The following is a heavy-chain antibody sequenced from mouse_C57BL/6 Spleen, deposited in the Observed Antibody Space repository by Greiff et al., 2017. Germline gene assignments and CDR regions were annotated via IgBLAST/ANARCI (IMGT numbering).Heavy chain of an antibody. D-gene: IGHD1-1*01. Sequence: QVQLQQPGAELVRPGSSVKLSCKASGYTFTSYWMDWVKQRPGQGLEWIGNIYPSASDPPYNQKFTDKATLTVDKSSSTAYRQLGSLTCEESAVDYGARGTTVVAPGFAYWGQGTMVTVSA. CDR3: ARGTTVVAPGFAY. J-gene: IGHJ3*01. CDR2: IYPSASDP. CDR1: GYTFTSYW. V-gene: IGHV1-61*01.